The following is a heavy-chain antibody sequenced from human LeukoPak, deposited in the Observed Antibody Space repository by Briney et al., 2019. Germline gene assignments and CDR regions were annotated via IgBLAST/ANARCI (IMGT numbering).Heavy chain of an antibody. CDR1: GGSISSSSFY. Sequence: SETLSLTCTVSGGSISSSSFYWGWIRQPPGKGLEWIGSIYYRGNTYYNPSLKSRVTISVDTSKNQFSLKLSSVTAADTAIYYCARSRDGYISTFDYWGQGTLVTVSS. D-gene: IGHD5-24*01. CDR2: IYYRGNT. CDR3: ARSRDGYISTFDY. J-gene: IGHJ4*02. V-gene: IGHV4-39*01.